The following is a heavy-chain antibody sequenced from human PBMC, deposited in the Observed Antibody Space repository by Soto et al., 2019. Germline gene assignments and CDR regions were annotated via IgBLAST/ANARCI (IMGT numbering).Heavy chain of an antibody. J-gene: IGHJ6*02. V-gene: IGHV1-18*04. CDR3: ARARVGATTFHYYYGMDV. CDR1: GYTFTSYG. D-gene: IGHD1-26*01. Sequence: ASVKVSCKASGYTFTSYGISWVRQAPGQVLEWMGWISAYNGNTNYAQKLQGRVTMTTDTSTSTAYMELRSLRSDDTAVYYRARARVGATTFHYYYGMDVWGQGTT. CDR2: ISAYNGNT.